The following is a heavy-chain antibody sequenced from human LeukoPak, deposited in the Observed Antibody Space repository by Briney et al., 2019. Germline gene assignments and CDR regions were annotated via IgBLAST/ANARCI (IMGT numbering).Heavy chain of an antibody. CDR2: ISSSSSTI. V-gene: IGHV3-48*02. Sequence: PGGSLRLFCAASGFTFSSYSMNWVRQAPGKGLEWVSYISSSSSTIYYTDSVKGRFTISRDNAKNSLYLQMNSLRDEDMAVYYCARDGMPYYYDSSGSRWYNWFDPWGQGTLVTVSS. CDR3: ARDGMPYYYDSSGSRWYNWFDP. CDR1: GFTFSSYS. D-gene: IGHD3-22*01. J-gene: IGHJ5*02.